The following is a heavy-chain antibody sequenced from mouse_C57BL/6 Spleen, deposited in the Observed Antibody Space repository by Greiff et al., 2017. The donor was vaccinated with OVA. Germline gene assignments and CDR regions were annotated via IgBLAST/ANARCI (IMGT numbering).Heavy chain of an antibody. CDR2: IDPETGGT. J-gene: IGHJ4*01. CDR3: TVIITTGYYYAMDY. V-gene: IGHV1-15*01. D-gene: IGHD1-1*01. CDR1: GYTFTDYE. Sequence: QLQQSGAELVRPGASVTLSCKASGYTFTDYEMHWVKQTPVHGLEWIGAIDPETGGTASNQKFKGKAILTADKSSSTAYMELRSQTAEDSAVDYCTVIITTGYYYAMDYWGQGTSVTVSS.